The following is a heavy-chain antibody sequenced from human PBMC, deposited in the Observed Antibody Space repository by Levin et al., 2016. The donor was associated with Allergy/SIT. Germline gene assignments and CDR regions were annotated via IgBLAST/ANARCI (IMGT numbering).Heavy chain of an antibody. V-gene: IGHV4-39*01. CDR1: GGSISSNSYY. CDR2: VYYTGST. CDR3: ARLDSSRNGYNLVWYFDL. D-gene: IGHD5-24*01. Sequence: SETLSLTCTVSGGSISSNSYYWGWIRQPPGKGLEWIGSVYYTGSTYHNPSLKSRVTISVDTSKNQFSLRLSSVTAADTALYYCARLDSSRNGYNLVWYFDLWGRGTLVTISS. J-gene: IGHJ2*01.